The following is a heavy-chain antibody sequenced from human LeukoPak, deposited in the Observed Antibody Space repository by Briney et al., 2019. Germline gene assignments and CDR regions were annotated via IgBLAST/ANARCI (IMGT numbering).Heavy chain of an antibody. CDR3: ARAPGVFRYFDWFPMYYFDY. V-gene: IGHV4-39*07. D-gene: IGHD3-9*01. J-gene: IGHJ4*02. Sequence: PSETLSLTCTVSGGSVSSSSYYWGWIRQHPGKGLAWIGSIYYSGSNYYNPSLKSRVTISVDTSKNQFSLKLSSVTAADTAVYYCARAPGVFRYFDWFPMYYFDYWGQGTLVTVSS. CDR2: IYYSGSN. CDR1: GGSVSSSSYY.